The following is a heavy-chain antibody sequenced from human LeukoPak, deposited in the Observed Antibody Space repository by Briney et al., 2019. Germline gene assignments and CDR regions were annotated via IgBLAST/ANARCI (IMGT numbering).Heavy chain of an antibody. D-gene: IGHD6-13*01. CDR3: ARVADSSSWYYYYYYMDA. CDR2: INHSGST. J-gene: IGHJ6*03. Sequence: SETLSLTCAVYGGSFSGYYWSWIRQPPGKGLEWIGEINHSGSTNYNPSLKSRVTISVDTSKNQFSLKLSSVTAADTAVYYCARVADSSSWYYYYYYMDAWGKGTTVTVSS. V-gene: IGHV4-34*01. CDR1: GGSFSGYY.